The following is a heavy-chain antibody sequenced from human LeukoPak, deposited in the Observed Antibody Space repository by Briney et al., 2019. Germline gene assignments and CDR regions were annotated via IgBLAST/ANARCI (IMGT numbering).Heavy chain of an antibody. J-gene: IGHJ4*02. D-gene: IGHD5-24*01. V-gene: IGHV3-23*01. Sequence: GGSLRLSCAASRFTFSSYAMSWVRQAPGKGLEWVSAISGSGGSTYYADSVKGRFTISRDNSKNTLYLQMNSLRAEDTAVYYCAKDSGGYNLLFDYWGQEALVTVSS. CDR2: ISGSGGST. CDR1: RFTFSSYA. CDR3: AKDSGGYNLLFDY.